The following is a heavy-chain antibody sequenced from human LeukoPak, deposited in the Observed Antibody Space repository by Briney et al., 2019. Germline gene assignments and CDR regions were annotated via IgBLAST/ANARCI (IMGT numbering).Heavy chain of an antibody. CDR1: VYTFTSYY. J-gene: IGHJ4*02. Sequence: GASVKVPCKASVYTFTSYYMHWVRQAPGQGLEWMGIINPSGGSTSYAQKFQGRVTMTRDTSTSTVYMELSSLRSEDTAVYYCAREGGGSGSYSPFDYWGQGTLVTVSS. V-gene: IGHV1-46*01. CDR2: INPSGGST. CDR3: AREGGGSGSYSPFDY. D-gene: IGHD3-10*01.